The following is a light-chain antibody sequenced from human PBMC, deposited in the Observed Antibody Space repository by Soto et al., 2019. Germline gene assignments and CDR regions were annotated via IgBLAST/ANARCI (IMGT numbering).Light chain of an antibody. J-gene: IGKJ2*01. CDR1: QSVSSY. CDR2: DAS. V-gene: IGKV3-11*01. CDR3: QQRSTWPT. Sequence: EIVLTQSPATLSLSPGERATLSCRASQSVSSYLAWYQQKLGQAPRLLIYDASNRATGIPARFSGSGSGTDFTLTSSSLEPEDFAVYYCQQRSTWPTFGQGNKLEI.